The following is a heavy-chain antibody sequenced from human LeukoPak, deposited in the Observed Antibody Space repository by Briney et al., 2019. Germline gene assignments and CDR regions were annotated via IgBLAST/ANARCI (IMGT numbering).Heavy chain of an antibody. Sequence: GGSLRLSCAASGFTLSNYWMHWVRQAPGKGLVWVSRINSDGSSTRYADSVKGRFTISRDNAKNTLYLQMNSLRAEDTAVYYCAKDRTMVRGGNWFDPWGQGTLVTVSS. CDR2: INSDGSST. D-gene: IGHD3-10*01. J-gene: IGHJ5*02. CDR1: GFTLSNYW. V-gene: IGHV3-74*01. CDR3: AKDRTMVRGGNWFDP.